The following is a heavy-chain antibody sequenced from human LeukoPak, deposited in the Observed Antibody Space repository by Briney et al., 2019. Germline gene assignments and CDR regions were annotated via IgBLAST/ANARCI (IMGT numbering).Heavy chain of an antibody. CDR2: IKQDGSEK. J-gene: IGHJ4*02. CDR1: GFTSSSYW. CDR3: ARDPRSGGSSLDALSH. Sequence: PGGSLRLSCAASGFTSSSYWMSWVRQAPGKGLEWVANIKQDGSEKYYVDSVKGRFTISRDNAKNSLYLQMNSLRAEDTAVYYCARDPRSGGSSLDALSHWGQGTLVTVSS. D-gene: IGHD2-15*01. V-gene: IGHV3-7*01.